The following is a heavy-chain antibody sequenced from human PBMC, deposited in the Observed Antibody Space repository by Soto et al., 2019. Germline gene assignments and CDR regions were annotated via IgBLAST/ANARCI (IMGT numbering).Heavy chain of an antibody. CDR1: GVSISSGNW. CDR3: ARLVYDSRLNYLYFDH. CDR2: VYNDGSA. V-gene: IGHV4-4*02. Sequence: SETLSLTCDVSGVSISSGNWWSWVRQPPGKGLEWIAEVYNDGSANYHPSLESRATISVDRSKNQFSLRPSSVTAADTGKYYCARLVYDSRLNYLYFDHWGQGTLVTVSS. D-gene: IGHD3-22*01. J-gene: IGHJ4*02.